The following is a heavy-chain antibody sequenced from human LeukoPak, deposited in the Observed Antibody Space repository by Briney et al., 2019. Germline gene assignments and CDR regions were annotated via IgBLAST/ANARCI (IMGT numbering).Heavy chain of an antibody. Sequence: SAKVSCKASGGTFSSYAISWVRQAPGQGLEWMGGIIPIFGTANYAQKFQGRVTITADESTSTAYMELSSLRSEDTAVYYCARDGGQQLSSYYYYGMDVWGKGTTVTVSS. D-gene: IGHD6-13*01. CDR3: ARDGGQQLSSYYYYGMDV. V-gene: IGHV1-69*13. CDR2: IIPIFGTA. J-gene: IGHJ6*04. CDR1: GGTFSSYA.